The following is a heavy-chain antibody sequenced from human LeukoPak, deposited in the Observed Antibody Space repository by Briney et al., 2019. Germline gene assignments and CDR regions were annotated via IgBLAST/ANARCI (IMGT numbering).Heavy chain of an antibody. Sequence: TASETLSLTCTVSAGSISLYNTYYWNWIRQSPGKGLEWIGYIYYSGSTSYNPSLKSRVTISVDTFRNQFSLKLTSVTAADTAIYYCAKSDYYGASDYWGQGTLVTVSS. J-gene: IGHJ4*02. CDR3: AKSDYYGASDY. D-gene: IGHD3-10*01. CDR2: IYYSGST. CDR1: AGSISLYNTYY. V-gene: IGHV4-59*01.